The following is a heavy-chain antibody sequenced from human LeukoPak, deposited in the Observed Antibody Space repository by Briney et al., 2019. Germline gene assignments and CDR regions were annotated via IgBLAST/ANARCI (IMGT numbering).Heavy chain of an antibody. D-gene: IGHD6-19*01. CDR1: GDSVSINSAA. J-gene: IGHJ4*02. V-gene: IGHV6-1*01. CDR2: TYQRSKWYN. Sequence: SQTLSLTCAISGDSVSINSAAWNWIRQSPSRGLGWLGRTYQRSKWYNDYAVSVKSRITINPDISKNQFSLQLNSVTPEDTAVYYCARSPFPYSSGWYFDYWGQGTLVTVSS. CDR3: ARSPFPYSSGWYFDY.